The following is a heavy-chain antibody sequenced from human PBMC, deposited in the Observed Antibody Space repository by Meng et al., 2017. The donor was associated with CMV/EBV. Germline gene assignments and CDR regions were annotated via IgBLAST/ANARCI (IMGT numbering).Heavy chain of an antibody. V-gene: IGHV4-4*07. D-gene: IGHD3-22*01. Sequence: HQSEPALPQYAPSDSLSSSCTASGGSLGCYCRSWTLQHAGKGLTGIGSIYTSGSTNYDHSLNSRVTMSVDTSKNQFSLKLSSVTAADTAVYYCARGGLYYYDNNGHFDYWGQGTLVTVSS. J-gene: IGHJ4*02. CDR2: IYTSGST. CDR3: ARGGLYYYDNNGHFDY. CDR1: GGSLGCYC.